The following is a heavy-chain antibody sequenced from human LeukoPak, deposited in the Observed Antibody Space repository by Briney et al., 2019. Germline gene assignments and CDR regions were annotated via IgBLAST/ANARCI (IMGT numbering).Heavy chain of an antibody. CDR2: IYTSGST. CDR3: ARARTYSSLLEWFDY. D-gene: IGHD3-3*01. Sequence: PSETLSLTCTVSGGSISSGSYYWSWLRQPAGEGLEWIGRIYTSGSTNYNPSLKSRVTISVDTSKNQFSLKLSSVTAADTAVYYCARARTYSSLLEWFDYWGQGTLVTVSS. CDR1: GGSISSGSYY. V-gene: IGHV4-61*02. J-gene: IGHJ4*02.